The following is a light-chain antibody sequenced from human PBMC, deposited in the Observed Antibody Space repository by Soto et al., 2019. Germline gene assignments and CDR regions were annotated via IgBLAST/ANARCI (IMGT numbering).Light chain of an antibody. CDR3: QQYGIAPFT. CDR2: AAS. CDR1: QTVTTSQ. V-gene: IGKV3-20*01. Sequence: EVVLTQSPGTLSLSPGERATLSCRASQTVTTSQLTWFQQKPGQAPRLLIYAASISAAGIPDRFSGSGSGTDFTHTISRRDPVDCAVYYCQQYGIAPFTFGGGTKVEIK. J-gene: IGKJ4*01.